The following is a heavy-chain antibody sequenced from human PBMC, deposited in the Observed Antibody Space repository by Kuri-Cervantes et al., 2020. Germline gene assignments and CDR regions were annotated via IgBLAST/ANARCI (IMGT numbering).Heavy chain of an antibody. V-gene: IGHV1-8*02. Sequence: ASVKVSCKASGYTFTSYEINWVRRATGQGLEWMGWMNPNSGNTDYAQKFQGRITMTRSTSISTAYMELSSLRSEDTAVYYCVRRSSGWPQSYYYLYYMDVWGKGTTVTVSS. J-gene: IGHJ6*03. D-gene: IGHD6-19*01. CDR1: GYTFTSYE. CDR3: VRRSSGWPQSYYYLYYMDV. CDR2: MNPNSGNT.